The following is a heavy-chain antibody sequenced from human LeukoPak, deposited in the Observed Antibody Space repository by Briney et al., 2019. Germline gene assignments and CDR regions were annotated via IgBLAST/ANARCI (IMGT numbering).Heavy chain of an antibody. J-gene: IGHJ6*03. Sequence: SETLSLTCTVSGGSISSYYWSWIRQPAGKGLEWIGRIYTSGSTNYNPSLKSRVTMSVDTSKNQFSLKLSSVTAADTAMYYCARDRYNWNTYYYYMDVWGKGTTVTVSS. CDR3: ARDRYNWNTYYYYMDV. CDR2: IYTSGST. CDR1: GGSISSYY. V-gene: IGHV4-4*07. D-gene: IGHD1/OR15-1a*01.